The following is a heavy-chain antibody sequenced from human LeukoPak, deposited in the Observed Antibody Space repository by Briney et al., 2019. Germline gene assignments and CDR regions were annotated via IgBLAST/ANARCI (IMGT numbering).Heavy chain of an antibody. D-gene: IGHD3-22*01. CDR2: ISGSGGRT. CDR1: GFTFSSYA. Sequence: PGRSLRLPCAASGFTFSSYAMSWVRQAPGKGLEWVSAISGSGGRTYYAESVKGRFTISRDSSKNTLYLQMNSLRAEDTAVYYCAKPPYDSSGYSLAFDIWGQGTMVTVSS. J-gene: IGHJ3*02. CDR3: AKPPYDSSGYSLAFDI. V-gene: IGHV3-23*01.